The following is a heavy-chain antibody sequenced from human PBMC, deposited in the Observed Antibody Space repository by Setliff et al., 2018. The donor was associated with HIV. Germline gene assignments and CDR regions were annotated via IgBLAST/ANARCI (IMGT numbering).Heavy chain of an antibody. V-gene: IGHV4-59*01. CDR2: ISYSGST. J-gene: IGHJ4*02. D-gene: IGHD6-19*01. CDR1: GGSISSYY. Sequence: LSLTCTVSGGSISSYYWSWIRQPPGKGLEWIGYISYSGSTNYNPSLKSRVTISVDTSKNQFSLKLSSVTAADTAVYYCASQGRSGWLWGGFVSWGQGTLVTVSS. CDR3: ASQGRSGWLWGGFVS.